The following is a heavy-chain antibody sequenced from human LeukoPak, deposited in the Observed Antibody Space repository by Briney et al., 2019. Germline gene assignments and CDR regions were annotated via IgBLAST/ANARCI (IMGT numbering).Heavy chain of an antibody. CDR1: GYTFTTHD. V-gene: IGHV1-8*01. Sequence: GASVKVSCTASGYTFTTHDINWVRQATGQGLEWLGWMSPNSGDTGYAQKFQGRVTMTSDSSISTAYMELSSLRSEDTAIYYCVRTPPNWGFDYWGQGTLLTVSS. J-gene: IGHJ4*02. D-gene: IGHD7-27*01. CDR3: VRTPPNWGFDY. CDR2: MSPNSGDT.